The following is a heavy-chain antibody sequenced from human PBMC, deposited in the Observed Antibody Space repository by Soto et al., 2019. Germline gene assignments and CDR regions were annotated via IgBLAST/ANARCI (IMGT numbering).Heavy chain of an antibody. D-gene: IGHD3-10*01. Sequence: QVQLVQSGAEVKKPGASVKVSCKASGYTFTSYGISWVRQAPGQGLEWMGWISAYNGNTNYAQKLQGRVPMTTDTSTSTAYMELRSLRSDDPAVYYCARAPPVTMVRGAQPGLDYWGQGTLVTVSS. CDR1: GYTFTSYG. CDR3: ARAPPVTMVRGAQPGLDY. CDR2: ISAYNGNT. J-gene: IGHJ4*02. V-gene: IGHV1-18*01.